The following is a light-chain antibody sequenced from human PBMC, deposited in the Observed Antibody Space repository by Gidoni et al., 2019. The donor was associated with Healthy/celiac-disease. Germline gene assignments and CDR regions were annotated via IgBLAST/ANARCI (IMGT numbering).Light chain of an antibody. J-gene: IGKJ2*01. CDR1: QSISSY. CDR2: AAS. Sequence: DIPMPQSPSSLSASVGDRVTITCRASQSISSYLNWYQQKPGKAPKLLNYAASSLKSGVPSRFSGSGSGTDFTLTISSLQPEDVETYYCKQSYRPRYTFGQXTKLEIK. V-gene: IGKV1-39*01. CDR3: KQSYRPRYT.